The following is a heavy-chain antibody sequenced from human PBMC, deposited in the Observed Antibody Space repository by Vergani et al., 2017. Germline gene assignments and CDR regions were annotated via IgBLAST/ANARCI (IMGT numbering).Heavy chain of an antibody. CDR2: IKQDGSEK. CDR1: GFTFSNLW. Sequence: EVQLVASGGGLVQRGGSLRLSCEASGFTFSNLWMTWVRQAPGKGLEWVANIKQDGSEKYYVDSVKGRFIISRDNTNNSLFLQLRSLRAEDAAVYYCARDCTSGGCPDNYGMDVGGQGATVTVSS. D-gene: IGHD2-8*01. CDR3: ARDCTSGGCPDNYGMDV. V-gene: IGHV3-7*01. J-gene: IGHJ6*02.